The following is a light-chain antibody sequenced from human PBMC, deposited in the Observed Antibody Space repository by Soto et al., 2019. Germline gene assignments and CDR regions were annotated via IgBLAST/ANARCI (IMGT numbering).Light chain of an antibody. V-gene: IGKV1-5*03. CDR1: QSIGSR. J-gene: IGKJ1*01. CDR3: QQYNSYPWT. CDR2: KAS. Sequence: DIQMTQSPSTLSASVGDRVTITCRASQSIGSRLAWYQRKPGKAPNLLIYKASTLESGVPGRFSGSGSGTEFTLTISSLQPDDFATYYCQQYNSYPWTFGQGTKVEIK.